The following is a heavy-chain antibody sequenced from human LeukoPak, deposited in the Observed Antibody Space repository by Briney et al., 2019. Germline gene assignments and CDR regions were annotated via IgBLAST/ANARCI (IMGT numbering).Heavy chain of an antibody. CDR1: GGSISSGDYY. V-gene: IGHV4-30-4*01. J-gene: IGHJ4*02. CDR2: IYYSGST. CDR3: AREGYCSGGSCYSGIDY. D-gene: IGHD2-15*01. Sequence: SETLSLTCTVSGGSISSGDYYWSRIRQPPGKGLEWIGYIYYSGSTYYNPSPKSRVTISVDTSKNQFSLKLSSVTAADTAVYYCAREGYCSGGSCYSGIDYWGQGTLVTVSS.